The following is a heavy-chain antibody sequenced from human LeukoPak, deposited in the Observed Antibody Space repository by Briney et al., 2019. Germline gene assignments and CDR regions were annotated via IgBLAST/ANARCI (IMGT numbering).Heavy chain of an antibody. CDR3: ARDLYDAFDI. J-gene: IGHJ3*02. Sequence: ASVKVSCKASGYTFSSYSITWVRQAPGQGLEWMGYISTYNGDTKYAQKVQGRVTMTTDTFTSTVYMELRSLRSDDTAVYYCARDLYDAFDIWGQGTMVTVSS. CDR2: ISTYNGDT. V-gene: IGHV1-18*01. D-gene: IGHD5/OR15-5a*01. CDR1: GYTFSSYS.